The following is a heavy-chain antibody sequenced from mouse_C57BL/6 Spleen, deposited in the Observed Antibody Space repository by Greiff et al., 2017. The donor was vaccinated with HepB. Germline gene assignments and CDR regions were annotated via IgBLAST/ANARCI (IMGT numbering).Heavy chain of an antibody. V-gene: IGHV14-4*01. Sequence: EVQLQQSGAELVRPGASVKLSCTASGFNIKDDYMHWVKQRPEQGLEWIGWIDPENGDTEYASKFQGKATITADTSSNTAYLQLSSLTSEDTAVYYCTTGSTTTRRDFDYWGQGTTLTVSS. CDR1: GFNIKDDY. D-gene: IGHD2-14*01. J-gene: IGHJ2*01. CDR2: IDPENGDT. CDR3: TTGSTTTRRDFDY.